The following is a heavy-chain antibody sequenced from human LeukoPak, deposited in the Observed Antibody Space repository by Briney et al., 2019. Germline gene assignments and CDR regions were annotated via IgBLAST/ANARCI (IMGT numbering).Heavy chain of an antibody. CDR1: GGSFSGYY. V-gene: IGHV4-34*01. Sequence: SETLSLTCAVYGGSFSGYYWSWIRQPPGKGLEWIGEINHSGSTNYNPSLKSRVTISVDTSKNQFSLKLSSVTAADTAVYYCAPDSSGYPDTHWGQGTLVTVSS. J-gene: IGHJ4*02. CDR3: APDSSGYPDTH. D-gene: IGHD3-22*01. CDR2: INHSGST.